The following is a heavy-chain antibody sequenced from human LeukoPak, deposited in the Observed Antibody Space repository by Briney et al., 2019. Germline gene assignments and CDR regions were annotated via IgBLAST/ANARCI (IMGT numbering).Heavy chain of an antibody. D-gene: IGHD5/OR15-5a*01. J-gene: IGHJ6*03. Sequence: PGGSLRLSCAASWFTVSSNYMSWVRQAPGKGLEWVSSISRSSYYIYYTHSVKGRFTISRDNAKNSLYLQMNSLRAEDTAVYYCARDPPLVSGPVYYYYMDVWGKGTTVTVSS. CDR1: WFTVSSNY. V-gene: IGHV3-21*01. CDR2: ISRSSYYI. CDR3: ARDPPLVSGPVYYYYMDV.